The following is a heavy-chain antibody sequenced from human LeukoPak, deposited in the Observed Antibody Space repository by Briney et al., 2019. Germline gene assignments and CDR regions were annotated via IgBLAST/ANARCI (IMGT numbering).Heavy chain of an antibody. CDR2: FSGSGGST. D-gene: IGHD6-19*01. CDR1: GFTLSSYW. CDR3: AKEYGRGWYRYFDY. Sequence: GGSLRLSCAASGFTLSSYWMSWVRQAPGKGLEWVSAFSGSGGSTYYADSVKGRFTISRDNSKNTLYLQMNSLRAEDTAVYYCAKEYGRGWYRYFDYWGQGTLVTVSS. V-gene: IGHV3-23*01. J-gene: IGHJ4*02.